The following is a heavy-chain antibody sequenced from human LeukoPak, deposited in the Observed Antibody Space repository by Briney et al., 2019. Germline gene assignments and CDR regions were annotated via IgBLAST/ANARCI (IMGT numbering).Heavy chain of an antibody. CDR3: AKDLLSMIVVVTPWNYYYYGMDV. Sequence: GGSLRLSCAASGFTFSSYGMHWVRQAPGKGLEWVAVISYDGSNKYYADSVKGRFTISRDNSKNTLYLQMNSLRAEDTAAYYCAKDLLSMIVVVTPWNYYYYGMDVWGQGTTVTVSS. V-gene: IGHV3-30*18. CDR1: GFTFSSYG. CDR2: ISYDGSNK. D-gene: IGHD3-22*01. J-gene: IGHJ6*02.